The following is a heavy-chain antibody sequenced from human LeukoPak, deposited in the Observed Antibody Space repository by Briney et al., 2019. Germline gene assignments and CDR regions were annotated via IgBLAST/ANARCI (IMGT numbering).Heavy chain of an antibody. CDR1: GGSISTNY. CDR2: IFYSGRN. J-gene: IGHJ4*02. D-gene: IGHD3-16*01. Sequence: PSETLSLTCTVSGGSISTNYWSWIRQPPGKGLEWIGNIFYSGRNNYNPSLRSRVTMSVDTSKNQFSLKLSSVTAADTAFYYCARVNDRGSSLDYWGQGTLVTVSS. V-gene: IGHV4-59*01. CDR3: ARVNDRGSSLDY.